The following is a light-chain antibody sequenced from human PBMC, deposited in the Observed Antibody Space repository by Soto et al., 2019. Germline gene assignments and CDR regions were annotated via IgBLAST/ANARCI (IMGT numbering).Light chain of an antibody. CDR2: DDD. V-gene: IGLV3-21*02. CDR3: QVWVGPSERI. J-gene: IGLJ2*01. Sequence: SYVLTQPPSVSVAPGQTATITCGGDNIGSKIVHWYQHNPGQAPVLVVHDDDDRPSGIPERFSGSNSGQTATLTISRVEAGDEADYYCQVWVGPSERIFGGGPKLTVL. CDR1: NIGSKI.